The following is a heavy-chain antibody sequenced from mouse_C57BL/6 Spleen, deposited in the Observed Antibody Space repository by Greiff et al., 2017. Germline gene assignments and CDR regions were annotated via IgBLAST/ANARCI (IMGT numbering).Heavy chain of an antibody. CDR3: ARSPYYGSSYWYFDV. CDR2: IHPNSGST. CDR1: GYTFTSYW. J-gene: IGHJ1*03. V-gene: IGHV1-64*01. Sequence: QVQLQQPGAELVKPGASVKLSCKASGYTFTSYWMHWVKQRPGQGLEWIGMIHPNSGSTNYNEKFKSKATLTVDKSSRTAYMQLSSLTSEDSAVXYCARSPYYGSSYWYFDVWGTGTTVTVSS. D-gene: IGHD1-1*01.